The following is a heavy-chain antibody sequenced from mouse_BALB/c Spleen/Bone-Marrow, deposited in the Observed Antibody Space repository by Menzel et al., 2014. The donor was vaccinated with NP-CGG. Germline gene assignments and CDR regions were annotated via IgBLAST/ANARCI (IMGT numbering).Heavy chain of an antibody. CDR2: ISYSGST. CDR3: ARRDYGKHFDV. V-gene: IGHV3-8*02. J-gene: IGHJ1*01. Sequence: EVKLQESGPSLVKPSQTLSLTCSVTGDSITSGYWNWIRNFPGNKLEYMGHISYSGSTYYNPSLKSRISITRDTSKNXFYLQLNSVTTEDTATYYCARRDYGKHFDVWGAGTTVTVSS. D-gene: IGHD2-1*01. CDR1: GDSITSGY.